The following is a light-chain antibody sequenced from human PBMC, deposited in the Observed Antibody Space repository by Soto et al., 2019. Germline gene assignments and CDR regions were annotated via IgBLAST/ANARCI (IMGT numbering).Light chain of an antibody. CDR2: EVS. V-gene: IGLV2-14*01. CDR3: SSYTSRSTWL. Sequence: QSALTQPASVSGSPGQSITISCTGTSSDVGGYNYVSWYQQHPGKAPTPMIYEVSNRPSGVTKRGSGSKSTNKAPLTISCLQAEGEANYYCSSYTSRSTWLFGRGTKLTVL. CDR1: SSDVGGYNY. J-gene: IGLJ3*02.